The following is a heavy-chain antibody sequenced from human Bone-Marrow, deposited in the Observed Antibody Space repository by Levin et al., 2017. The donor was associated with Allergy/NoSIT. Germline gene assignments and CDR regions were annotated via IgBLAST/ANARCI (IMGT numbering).Heavy chain of an antibody. V-gene: IGHV3-7*01. J-gene: IGHJ5*01. CDR2: IKEDGSEK. CDR1: GFMFSNYW. D-gene: IGHD6-19*01. Sequence: GESLKISCAASGFMFSNYWMSWVRQAPGKGLEWVAKIKEDGSEKYYVDSVKGRFTISRDNAKNSVFLQMNSLRAEDTAVYHCARGSGWYGFDSWGQGTLATVSS. CDR3: ARGSGWYGFDS.